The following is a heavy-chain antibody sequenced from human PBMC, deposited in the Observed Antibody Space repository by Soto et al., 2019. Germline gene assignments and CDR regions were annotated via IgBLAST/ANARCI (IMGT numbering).Heavy chain of an antibody. V-gene: IGHV4-59*12. Sequence: PSETLSLTCTVSGGSISSYYWSWIRQPPGKGLEWIGYIYYSGSTNYNPSLKSRVTISVDTSKNQFSLKLSSVTAADTAVYYCARITYCGGDCYRGFEPWGQGPLVTVAS. CDR2: IYYSGST. D-gene: IGHD2-21*02. CDR3: ARITYCGGDCYRGFEP. CDR1: GGSISSYY. J-gene: IGHJ5*02.